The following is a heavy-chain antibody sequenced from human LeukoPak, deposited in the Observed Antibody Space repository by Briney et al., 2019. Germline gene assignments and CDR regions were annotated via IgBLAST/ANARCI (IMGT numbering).Heavy chain of an antibody. CDR1: GYTLTELS. CDR3: ATVVAYYDSSGIEYFQH. V-gene: IGHV1-24*01. CDR2: FDPEDGET. D-gene: IGHD3-22*01. Sequence: ASVKVSCKVSGYTLTELSMHWVRQAPGKGLEWMGGFDPEDGETIYAQKFQGRVTMTEDTSTDTAYMKLSSLRSEDTAVYYCATVVAYYDSSGIEYFQHWGQGTLVTVSS. J-gene: IGHJ1*01.